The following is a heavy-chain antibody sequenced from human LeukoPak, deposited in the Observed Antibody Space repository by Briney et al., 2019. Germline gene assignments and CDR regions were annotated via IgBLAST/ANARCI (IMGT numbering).Heavy chain of an antibody. CDR2: ISGSGGST. D-gene: IGHD5-18*01. Sequence: SGGSLRLSCAASGFTFSNYAMSWVRQAPGKGLEWVSAISGSGGSTYYADSVKGRFTISRDNSKNTLYLQMNSLRAEDTAVYYCAKKGGSDIGVGELWLLRFDYWGQGTLVTVSS. CDR1: GFTFSNYA. J-gene: IGHJ4*02. CDR3: AKKGGSDIGVGELWLLRFDY. V-gene: IGHV3-23*01.